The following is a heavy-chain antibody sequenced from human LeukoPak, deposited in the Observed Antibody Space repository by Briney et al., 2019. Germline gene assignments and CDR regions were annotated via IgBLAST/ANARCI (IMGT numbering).Heavy chain of an antibody. CDR1: GYTFTSYD. V-gene: IGHV1-8*03. J-gene: IGHJ3*02. CDR2: MNPNSGNT. CDR3: ARGSLSGDAFDI. Sequence: GSSVKVSCKASGYTFTSYDINWVRQATGQGLEWMGWMNPNSGNTGYAQKFQGRVTITRNTSISTAYMELSSLSSEDTAVYYCARGSLSGDAFDIWGQGTMVTVSS.